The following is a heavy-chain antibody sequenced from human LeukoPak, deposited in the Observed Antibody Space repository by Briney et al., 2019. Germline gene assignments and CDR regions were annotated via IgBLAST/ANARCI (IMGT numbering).Heavy chain of an antibody. CDR3: ARGQRWFDP. CDR2: IKQDGSEK. V-gene: IGHV3-7*01. D-gene: IGHD5-18*01. Sequence: PGGSLRLSCAASGFTFSSYAMSWVRQAPGKGLEWVANIKQDGSEKYYVDSVKGRFTISRDNAKNSVYLQMNSLRAEDTAVYYCARGQRWFDPWGQGTLVTVSS. CDR1: GFTFSSYA. J-gene: IGHJ5*02.